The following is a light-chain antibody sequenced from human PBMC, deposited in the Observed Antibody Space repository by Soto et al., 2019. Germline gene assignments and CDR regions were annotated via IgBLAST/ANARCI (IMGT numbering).Light chain of an antibody. J-gene: IGKJ5*01. V-gene: IGKV3-11*01. CDR3: QVRTNWPPA. CDR2: DAS. CDR1: QSVSRN. Sequence: EIVLTQSPATLCLSPGERATLSCRASQSVSRNLAWYKQKPGQAPRLLIYDASNRATGIPARFSGSGSVTDFTLTINKLEPEEWAVYYGQVRTNWPPAFGQGTRLEIK.